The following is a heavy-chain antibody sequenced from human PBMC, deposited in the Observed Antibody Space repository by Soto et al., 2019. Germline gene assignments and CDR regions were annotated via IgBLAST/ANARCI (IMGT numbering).Heavy chain of an antibody. CDR2: ISWNSGDI. CDR3: AKDNDLDRDGPFDY. J-gene: IGHJ4*02. Sequence: EVQLVESGGGSVQPGRSLRLSCAASGFNFDDYGMHWVRQGPGKGLGWVSGISWNSGDIYYADSVKGRFTISRDNAKRSLYLQMNSLRTEDTALYYCAKDNDLDRDGPFDYWGQGILVTVSS. D-gene: IGHD2-2*03. V-gene: IGHV3-9*01. CDR1: GFNFDDYG.